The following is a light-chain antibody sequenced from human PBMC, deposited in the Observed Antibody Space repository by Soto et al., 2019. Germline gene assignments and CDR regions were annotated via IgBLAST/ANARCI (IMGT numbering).Light chain of an antibody. CDR1: SGDVGGYNF. CDR3: ASYAGGNQV. Sequence: QSALTQPRSVSGSPGQSVTISCTGASGDVGGYNFVSWYQQHPGKAPTLMIFDVSQRPSGVPDRFSGSKSGNTASLTISGLQAEDEADFYCASYAGGNQVFGTGTKVTVL. CDR2: DVS. V-gene: IGLV2-11*01. J-gene: IGLJ1*01.